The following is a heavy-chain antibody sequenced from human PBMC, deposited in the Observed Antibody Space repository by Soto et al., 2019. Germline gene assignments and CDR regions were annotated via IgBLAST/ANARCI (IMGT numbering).Heavy chain of an antibody. CDR3: AKEYGSTWIDH. CDR2: MSYDGTKE. V-gene: IGHV3-30*18. CDR1: GFTFSTYG. D-gene: IGHD6-13*01. J-gene: IGHJ4*02. Sequence: GGSLRLSCAASGFTFSTYGMHWVRQAPGKGLEWVAAMSYDGTKEYYVDSVKGRFTISRDNSRNTLFLQLNSLRAEDTAVYYCAKEYGSTWIDHWGQGTLVTVSS.